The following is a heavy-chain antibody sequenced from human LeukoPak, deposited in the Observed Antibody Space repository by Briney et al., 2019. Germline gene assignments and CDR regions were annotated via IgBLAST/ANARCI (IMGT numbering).Heavy chain of an antibody. CDR2: IYNSGNT. D-gene: IGHD3-16*01. Sequence: SETLSLTCTVSGGSSSGNCWSWIRQPPGKGLEYIGYIYNSGNTHYNPSVKSRVTMSIDTSKNQFSLKLSSVTAADTAVYYCARLGKEVSYRAYYFDYWGQGTLVTVSS. CDR1: GGSSSGNC. V-gene: IGHV4-59*08. J-gene: IGHJ4*02. CDR3: ARLGKEVSYRAYYFDY.